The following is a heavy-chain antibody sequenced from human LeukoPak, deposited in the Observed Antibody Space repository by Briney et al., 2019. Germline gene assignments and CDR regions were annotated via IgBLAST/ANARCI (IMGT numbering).Heavy chain of an antibody. CDR2: IYPGDSDT. CDR3: ARHGGYDSSGYYYGY. CDR1: GYSFTSYW. J-gene: IGHJ4*02. Sequence: GESLKISFKGSGYSFTSYWIGWVRPMPGKGLEWMGIIYPGDSDTRYSPSFQGQVTISADKSISTAYLQWSSLKASDTAMYYCARHGGYDSSGYYYGYWGQGTLVTVSS. V-gene: IGHV5-51*01. D-gene: IGHD3-22*01.